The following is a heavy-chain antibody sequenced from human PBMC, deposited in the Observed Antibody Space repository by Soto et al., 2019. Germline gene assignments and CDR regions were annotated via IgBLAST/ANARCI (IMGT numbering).Heavy chain of an antibody. CDR1: GFTFGSYA. Sequence: GGSLRLSCAASGFTFGSYAMSWVRHAPGKGLEWVSAISGSGGSTYYADSVKGRFTISRDNSKNTLYLQMNSLRAEDTAVYYCAKWDCSSTSCYISGYYYYYGMDVWGQGTTVTVSS. CDR3: AKWDCSSTSCYISGYYYYYGMDV. J-gene: IGHJ6*02. D-gene: IGHD2-2*02. V-gene: IGHV3-23*01. CDR2: ISGSGGST.